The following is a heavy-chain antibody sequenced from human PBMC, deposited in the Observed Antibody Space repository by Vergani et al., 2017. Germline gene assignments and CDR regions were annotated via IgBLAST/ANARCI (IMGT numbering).Heavy chain of an antibody. Sequence: QVQLQESGPGLVKPSETLSLTCTVSGGSISSYYWSWIRQPPGKGLEWIGYIYYSGSTNYNPSLKSRVTISVDTSKNQFSLKLSSVTAADTAVYYCASNLYDYYGSVWDGGLGYWGQVTLVTVSS. CDR1: GGSISSYY. J-gene: IGHJ4*02. D-gene: IGHD3-10*01. CDR2: IYYSGST. CDR3: ASNLYDYYGSVWDGGLGY. V-gene: IGHV4-59*01.